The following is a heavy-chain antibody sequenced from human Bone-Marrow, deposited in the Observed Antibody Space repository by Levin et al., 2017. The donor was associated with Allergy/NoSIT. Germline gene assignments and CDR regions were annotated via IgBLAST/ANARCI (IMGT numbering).Heavy chain of an antibody. D-gene: IGHD6-19*01. J-gene: IGHJ4*02. CDR1: GDTISNRAYY. V-gene: IGHV4-39*01. CDR2: IYYTGNT. Sequence: PSQTLSLPCSVSGDTISNRAYYWGWVRQSPGKGLEWIGSIYYTGNTYYNPSLKSRVTMSVDTSKNQFSLKVNSVTAADTAVYYCAKLTVLEVAPTFDYWGQGSLVTVSS. CDR3: AKLTVLEVAPTFDY.